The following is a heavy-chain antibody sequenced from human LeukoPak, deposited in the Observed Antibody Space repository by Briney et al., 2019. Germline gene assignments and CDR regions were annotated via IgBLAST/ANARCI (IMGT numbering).Heavy chain of an antibody. Sequence: PGGSLRLSCAASGFTFNSYAMHWVRQAPGKGLEWVAVISYDGSNKYYADSVKGRFTISRDNSKNTLYLQMNSLRAEDTAVYYCAKYGPKNYYDSSGYLGLDAFDIWGQGTMVTVSS. CDR1: GFTFNSYA. CDR3: AKYGPKNYYDSSGYLGLDAFDI. V-gene: IGHV3-30*07. D-gene: IGHD3-22*01. CDR2: ISYDGSNK. J-gene: IGHJ3*02.